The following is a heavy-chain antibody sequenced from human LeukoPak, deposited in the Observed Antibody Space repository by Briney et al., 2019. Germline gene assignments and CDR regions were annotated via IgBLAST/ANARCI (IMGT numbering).Heavy chain of an antibody. D-gene: IGHD3-10*01. J-gene: IGHJ4*02. CDR1: GFTFSDYY. CDR3: ARDRVPMGLSDY. V-gene: IGHV3-11*06. CDR2: ISSSSSYI. Sequence: GGSLRLSCAASGFTFSDYYMSWIRQAPGKGLEWVSYISSSSSYIYYADSVKGRFTISRDNAKNSLYLQMNSLRAEDTAVYYCARDRVPMGLSDYWGQGTLVTVSS.